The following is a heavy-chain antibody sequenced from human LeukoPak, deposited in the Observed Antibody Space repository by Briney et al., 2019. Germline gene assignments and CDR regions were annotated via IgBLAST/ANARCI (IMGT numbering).Heavy chain of an antibody. CDR1: GGSIRSYY. J-gene: IGHJ4*02. D-gene: IGHD6-13*01. CDR3: ARGSKAAPGTFDY. V-gene: IGHV4-59*13. CDR2: IYYTGST. Sequence: SETLSLTCTVSGGSIRSYYWRWLRQPPGKGLEWIGYIYYTGSTDYNPSLKSRVAISVDTSKNQFSLKLSSVTAADTAVYYCARGSKAAPGTFDYWGQGTLVTVSS.